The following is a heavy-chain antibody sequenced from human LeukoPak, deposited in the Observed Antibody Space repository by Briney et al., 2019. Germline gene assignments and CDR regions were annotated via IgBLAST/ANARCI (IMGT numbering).Heavy chain of an antibody. D-gene: IGHD3-10*01. J-gene: IGHJ4*02. CDR2: INPSSNAA. CDR1: GYTFSDYT. CDR3: ARSRELLDFDT. V-gene: IGHV1-2*02. Sequence: ASVKVSCRTSGYTFSDYTIHWVRQAPGQGLEWMGWINPSSNAANYAQRFEGRVPLTRDTSISTADMVLTSLTSDDTGVYYCARSRELLDFDTWGQGTLVSVSS.